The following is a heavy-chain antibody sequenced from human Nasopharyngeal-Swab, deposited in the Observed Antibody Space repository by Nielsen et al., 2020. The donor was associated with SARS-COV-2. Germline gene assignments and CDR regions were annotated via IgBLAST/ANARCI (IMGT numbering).Heavy chain of an antibody. CDR2: ISSSSSYI. D-gene: IGHD3-9*01. Sequence: WIRQPPGKGLEWVSSISSSSSYIYYADSVKGRFTISRDNAKNSLYLQMNSLRDEDTAVYYCARDPVGYYDILTGYYKGDYNWIDPWGQGTLVTVSS. CDR3: ARDPVGYYDILTGYYKGDYNWIDP. J-gene: IGHJ5*02. V-gene: IGHV3-21*01.